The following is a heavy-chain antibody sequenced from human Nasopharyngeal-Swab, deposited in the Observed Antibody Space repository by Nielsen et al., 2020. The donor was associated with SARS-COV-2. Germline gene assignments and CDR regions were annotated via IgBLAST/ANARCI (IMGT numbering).Heavy chain of an antibody. J-gene: IGHJ4*02. CDR1: GGSFSGYY. CDR3: ARVGGYSYGYIYLFDY. V-gene: IGHV4-34*01. CDR2: INHSGST. Sequence: SETLSLTCAVYGGSFSGYYWSWIRQPPGKGLEWIGEINHSGSTNYNPSLKSRVTISVDTSKNQFSLKLSSVTAADTAVYYCARVGGYSYGYIYLFDYWGQGTLVTVSS. D-gene: IGHD5-18*01.